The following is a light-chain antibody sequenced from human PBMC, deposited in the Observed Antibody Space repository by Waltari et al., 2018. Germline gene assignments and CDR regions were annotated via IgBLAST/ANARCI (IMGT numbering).Light chain of an antibody. Sequence: QSALTQPASVSGSPGQSVTISCPGTSRAVGRYIYVSWYQQQPDKAPRLIIYEATKWPSGVSNRFSGSKSGNTASLTISGLQAEDEADYYCSSYTSISTFVFGSGTKVTVL. V-gene: IGLV2-14*01. CDR1: SRAVGRYIY. J-gene: IGLJ1*01. CDR3: SSYTSISTFV. CDR2: EAT.